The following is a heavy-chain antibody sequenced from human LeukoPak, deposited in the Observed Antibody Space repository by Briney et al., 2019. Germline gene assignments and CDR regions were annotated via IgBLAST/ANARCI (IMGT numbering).Heavy chain of an antibody. CDR1: GYTFTSSD. D-gene: IGHD3-22*01. CDR3: ARDAHYYDSSGAFDY. V-gene: IGHV1-8*03. J-gene: IGHJ4*02. Sequence: AASVKVPCKASGYTFTSSDIKWVRPATGQGVKWMGWMNPNSSNTGYAQKFQVRVTITRITSISTAYMELSSLRSEDTAVYYCARDAHYYDSSGAFDYWGQGTLVTVSS. CDR2: MNPNSSNT.